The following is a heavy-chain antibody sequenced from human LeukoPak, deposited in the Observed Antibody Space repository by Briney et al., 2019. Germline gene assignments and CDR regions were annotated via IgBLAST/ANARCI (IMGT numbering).Heavy chain of an antibody. CDR2: IYHSGST. J-gene: IGHJ4*02. CDR3: ARVPLDSSGYYYGGRDY. CDR1: GGSISSSNW. V-gene: IGHV4-4*02. Sequence: KASETLSLTCAVSGGSISSSNWWSWVRQPPGKGLEWIGEIYHSGSTNYNPSLKSRVTISVDKSKNQFSLKLSSVTAADTAVYYCARVPLDSSGYYYGGRDYWGQGTLVTVSS. D-gene: IGHD3-22*01.